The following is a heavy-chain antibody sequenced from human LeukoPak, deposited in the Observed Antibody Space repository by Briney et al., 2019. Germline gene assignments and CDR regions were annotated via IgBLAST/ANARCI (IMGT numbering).Heavy chain of an antibody. D-gene: IGHD3-10*01. Sequence: SETLSLTCAVDGGSLXXFYWSWXRQPPGXGXXXXXXXNHXGSTXXXXXXXXXXXISVXTSKNQFSLXLSSVTAADSAVYFCAXHDSYGINNGFDVWGQGTTVTVSS. CDR2: XNHXGST. CDR1: GGSLXXFY. V-gene: IGHV4-34*01. J-gene: IGHJ6*02. CDR3: AXHDSYGINNGFDV.